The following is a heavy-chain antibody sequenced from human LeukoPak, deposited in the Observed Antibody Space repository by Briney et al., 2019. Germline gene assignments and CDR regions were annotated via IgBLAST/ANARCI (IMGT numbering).Heavy chain of an antibody. D-gene: IGHD2-15*01. V-gene: IGHV1-46*01. CDR2: INPSGGST. J-gene: IGHJ4*02. CDR1: GYTFTSYY. CDR3: ARVSGMVGAEYYFDY. Sequence: ASVKVSCKASGYTFTSYYMHRVRQAPGQGLEWMGVINPSGGSTSYAQKFQGRVTMTRDTSTSTVYMELSSLRSEDTAVYYCARVSGMVGAEYYFDYWGQGTLVTVSS.